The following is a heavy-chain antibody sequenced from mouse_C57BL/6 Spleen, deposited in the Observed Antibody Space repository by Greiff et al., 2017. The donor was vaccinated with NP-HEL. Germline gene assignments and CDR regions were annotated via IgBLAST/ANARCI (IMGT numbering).Heavy chain of an antibody. J-gene: IGHJ3*01. Sequence: QVQLQQSGAELVKPGASVKISCKASGYAFSSYWMNWVKQRPGKGLEWIGQIYPGDGDTNYNGKFKGKATLTADKSSSTAYMQLSSLTSEDSAVYFCVYDYDGEAWFAYWGQGTLVTVSA. V-gene: IGHV1-80*01. CDR2: IYPGDGDT. CDR3: VYDYDGEAWFAY. CDR1: GYAFSSYW. D-gene: IGHD2-4*01.